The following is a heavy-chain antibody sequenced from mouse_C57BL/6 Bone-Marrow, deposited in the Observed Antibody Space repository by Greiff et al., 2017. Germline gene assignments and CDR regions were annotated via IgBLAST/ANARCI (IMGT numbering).Heavy chain of an antibody. J-gene: IGHJ4*01. Sequence: VKLVESGAELVRPGTSVKMSCKASGYTFTNYWIGWAKQRPGHGLEWIGDIYPGGGYTNYNEKFKGKATLTADKSSSTAYMQFSSLTSEDSAIYYCARWLLGMDYWGQGTSVTVSS. CDR3: ARWLLGMDY. CDR2: IYPGGGYT. V-gene: IGHV1-63*01. D-gene: IGHD2-3*01. CDR1: GYTFTNYW.